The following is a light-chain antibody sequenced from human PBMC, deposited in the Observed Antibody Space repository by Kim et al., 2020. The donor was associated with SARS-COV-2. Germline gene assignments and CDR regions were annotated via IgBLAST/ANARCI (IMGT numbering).Light chain of an antibody. Sequence: GKAGTISCTRSGANISVNYVQCDHQCPGSSPITVIYEDNQSPSRVPDRFSGSIDSSSNSASLTISGLKTEDEADYCCQSYDGSRGVFGGGTQLNVL. CDR2: EDN. CDR1: GANISVNY. V-gene: IGLV6-57*01. J-gene: IGLJ3*02. CDR3: QSYDGSRGV.